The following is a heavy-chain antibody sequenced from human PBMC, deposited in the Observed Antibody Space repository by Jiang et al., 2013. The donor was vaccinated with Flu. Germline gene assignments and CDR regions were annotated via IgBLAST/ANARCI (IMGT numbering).Heavy chain of an antibody. CDR3: VRHEDDRSYLN. D-gene: IGHD1-26*01. CDR1: GGSISGYY. J-gene: IGHJ4*02. V-gene: IGHV4-59*08. Sequence: GPGLVKPSETLSLTCTVSGGSISGYYWSWIRQPPGKGLEWIGYIYYSGSTKYSPSLKSRVTLSVDTSMKQFSLRLSSVTAADTAVYFCVRHEDDRSYLNWGLGKLVTVSS. CDR2: IYYSGST.